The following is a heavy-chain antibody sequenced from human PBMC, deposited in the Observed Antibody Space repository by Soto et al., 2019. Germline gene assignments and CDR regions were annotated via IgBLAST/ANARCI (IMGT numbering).Heavy chain of an antibody. J-gene: IGHJ4*02. CDR2: INPNSGGT. CDR1: GYTFTGYY. V-gene: IGHV1-2*02. CDR3: ARDSRFLEWLPDY. D-gene: IGHD3-3*01. Sequence: ASVKVSCKASGYTFTGYYMHWLRQAPGQGLEWMGWINPNSGGTNYAQKFQGRVTMTRDTSISTAYMELSRLRSDDTAVYYCARDSRFLEWLPDYWGQGTLVTVSS.